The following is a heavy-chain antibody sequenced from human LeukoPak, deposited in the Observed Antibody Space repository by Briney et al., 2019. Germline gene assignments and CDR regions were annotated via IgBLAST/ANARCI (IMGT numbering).Heavy chain of an antibody. D-gene: IGHD2-21*02. J-gene: IGHJ4*02. CDR1: GFTFSSYA. CDR2: ISYDGSNK. Sequence: GESLKISCAASGFTFSSYAMHWVRQAPGKGLEWVAVISYDGSNKYYADSVKGRFTISRDNSKNTLYLQMNSLRAEDTAVYYCARDSWENVVVVTANLLYWGQGTLATVSS. CDR3: ARDSWENVVVVTANLLY. V-gene: IGHV3-30-3*01.